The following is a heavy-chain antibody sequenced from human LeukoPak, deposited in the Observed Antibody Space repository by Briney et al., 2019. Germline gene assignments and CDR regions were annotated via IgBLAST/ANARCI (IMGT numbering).Heavy chain of an antibody. D-gene: IGHD3-10*01. V-gene: IGHV3-30*02. J-gene: IGHJ6*03. CDR2: IRYDGSHK. CDR3: AKDTWFGELFSYMDV. Sequence: GGTLRLSCAASGFTFSSYGMSWVRQAPGKGLEWVAFIRYDGSHKYYADSVKGRFTISRDNSKNTLYLQMSSLRAEDTAVYYCAKDTWFGELFSYMDVWGKGTTVTVSS. CDR1: GFTFSSYG.